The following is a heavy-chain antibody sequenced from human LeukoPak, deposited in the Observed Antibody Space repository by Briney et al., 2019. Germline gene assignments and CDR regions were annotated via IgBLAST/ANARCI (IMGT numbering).Heavy chain of an antibody. V-gene: IGHV4-59*01. CDR3: ARASYGGYFDY. D-gene: IGHD4-23*01. CDR2: IYYSGST. CDR1: GGSISSYY. J-gene: IGHJ4*02. Sequence: SETLSLTCTVSGGSISSYYWSWIRQPPGKGLEWIGYIYYSGSTNYNPSLKSRVTISVDTSKNQFFLKLSSVTAADTAVYYCARASYGGYFDYWGQGTLVTVSS.